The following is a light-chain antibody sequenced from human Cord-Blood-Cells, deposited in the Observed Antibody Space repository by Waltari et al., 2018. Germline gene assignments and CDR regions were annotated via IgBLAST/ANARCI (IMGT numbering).Light chain of an antibody. Sequence: QSALTQPASVSGSLGQLITIPCTGTSSAVGGYNSVSWYQQHPGKAPKLIISDVSNRPSGVSNRFSGSKSGNTASLTISGLQAEDEADYYCSSYTSSSTYVFGTGTKVTVL. CDR3: SSYTSSSTYV. CDR2: DVS. CDR1: SSAVGGYNS. J-gene: IGLJ1*01. V-gene: IGLV2-14*01.